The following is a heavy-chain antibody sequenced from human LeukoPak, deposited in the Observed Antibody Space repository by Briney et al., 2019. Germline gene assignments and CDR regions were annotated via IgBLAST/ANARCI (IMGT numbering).Heavy chain of an antibody. J-gene: IGHJ4*02. D-gene: IGHD2-21*02. CDR2: IYTSGST. CDR3: ASSPNCGGDCYTTFDY. Sequence: SETLSLTCTVSGGSISSGSYYWSWIRQPAGKRLEWIGRIYTSGSTNYNPSLKSRVTISVDTSKNQFSLKLSSVTAADTAVYYCASSPNCGGDCYTTFDYWGQGTLVTVSS. CDR1: GGSISSGSYY. V-gene: IGHV4-61*02.